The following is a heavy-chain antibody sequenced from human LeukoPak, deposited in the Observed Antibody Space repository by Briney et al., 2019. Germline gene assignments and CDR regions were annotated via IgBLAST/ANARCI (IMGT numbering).Heavy chain of an antibody. CDR2: ISSSSNYI. J-gene: IGHJ5*02. Sequence: PGGSLRLSCAASGFTFSSYSMDWVRQAPGKGLEWVSSISSSSNYIYYADSVKGRFTISRDNAKNSLYLQMNSLRAEDTAVYYCAKSSATATNWLDPWGQGTLVTVSS. CDR1: GFTFSSYS. V-gene: IGHV3-21*01. D-gene: IGHD6-13*01. CDR3: AKSSATATNWLDP.